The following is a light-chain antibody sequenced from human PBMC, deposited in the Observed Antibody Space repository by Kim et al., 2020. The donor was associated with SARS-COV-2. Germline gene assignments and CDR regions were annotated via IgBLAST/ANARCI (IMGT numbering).Light chain of an antibody. Sequence: SYELTQPPSVSVSPGQTASITCSGDKLGDKYACWYQQKPGQSPVLVIYQDNKRPSGIPERFSGSNYGNTATLTISGTQAMDEADYYCQTWDSITVV. CDR3: QTWDSITVV. J-gene: IGLJ2*01. CDR2: QDN. V-gene: IGLV3-1*01. CDR1: KLGDKY.